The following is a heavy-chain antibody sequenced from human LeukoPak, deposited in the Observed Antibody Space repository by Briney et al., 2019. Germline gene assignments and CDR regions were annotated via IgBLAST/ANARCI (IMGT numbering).Heavy chain of an antibody. V-gene: IGHV4-4*07. CDR2: IYTSGST. D-gene: IGHD2-21*02. CDR3: ARLVGAYCGGDCDAFGI. CDR1: GGSISSYY. Sequence: SETLSLTCTVSGGSISSYYWSWIRQPAGKGLEGIGRIYTSGSTNYNPSLKSRVTMSVDTSKNQFSLKLSSVTAADTAVYYCARLVGAYCGGDCDAFGIWGQGTMVTVSS. J-gene: IGHJ3*02.